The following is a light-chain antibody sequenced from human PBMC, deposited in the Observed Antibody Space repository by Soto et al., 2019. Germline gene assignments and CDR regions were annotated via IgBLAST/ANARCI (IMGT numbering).Light chain of an antibody. CDR1: QSVSSN. CDR2: GAS. V-gene: IGKV3-15*01. Sequence: EIVMTQSPATLSVSPWDRATLSCRASQSVSSNLPWYQQKPGQAPRLLIYGASTKATGIPARFSGSGYGTEFTLTISSLQSEDFAVYYCQQYNNWPPMYTFARGTKLEIK. CDR3: QQYNNWPPMYT. J-gene: IGKJ2*01.